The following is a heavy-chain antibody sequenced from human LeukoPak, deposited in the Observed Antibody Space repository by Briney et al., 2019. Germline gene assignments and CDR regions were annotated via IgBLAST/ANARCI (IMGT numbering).Heavy chain of an antibody. V-gene: IGHV1-18*01. CDR1: GYTFTSYG. D-gene: IGHD6-19*01. CDR3: ARDKPYSSGWYDAFDI. J-gene: IGHJ3*02. Sequence: ASVKVSCKASGYTFTSYGISWVRQAPGQGLEWMGWISAYNGDTNYAQKLQGRVTMTTDTSTSTAYMELRSLRSVDTAVYYCARDKPYSSGWYDAFDIWGQGTMVTVSS. CDR2: ISAYNGDT.